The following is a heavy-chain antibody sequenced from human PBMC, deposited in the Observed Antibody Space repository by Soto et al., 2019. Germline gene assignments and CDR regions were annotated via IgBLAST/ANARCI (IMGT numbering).Heavy chain of an antibody. CDR1: GGTFSSYA. CDR3: ARGITPPTPLDY. Sequence: SVKVSCKASGGTFSSYAISWVRQAPGQGLAWMGGIIPIFGTANYAQKFQGRVTITRDTSASTAYMELSSLRSADTAVYYCARGITPPTPLDYWGQGTLVPVSS. V-gene: IGHV1-69*05. CDR2: IIPIFGTA. J-gene: IGHJ4*02. D-gene: IGHD1-20*01.